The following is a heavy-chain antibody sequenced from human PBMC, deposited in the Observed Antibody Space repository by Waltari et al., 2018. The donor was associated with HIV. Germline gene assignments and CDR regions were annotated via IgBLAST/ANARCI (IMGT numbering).Heavy chain of an antibody. CDR3: VRSGGLDS. Sequence: EVQLVESGGGLVQPGGSLRLSCAASGFTFTKYWMNWVRQAPGKGLEWVANIKQDGSVVYYGDFVKGRFTISRDNAKNSLYLQINSLRVDDTAVYYCVRSGGLDSWGQGTLVTVSS. CDR2: IKQDGSVV. CDR1: GFTFTKYW. D-gene: IGHD6-25*01. V-gene: IGHV3-7*01. J-gene: IGHJ4*02.